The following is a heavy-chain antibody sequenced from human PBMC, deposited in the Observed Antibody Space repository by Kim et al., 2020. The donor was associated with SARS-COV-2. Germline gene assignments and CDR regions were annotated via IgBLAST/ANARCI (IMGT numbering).Heavy chain of an antibody. CDR1: GFTFGDSV. Sequence: GGSLRLSCAASGFTFGDSVMHWFRQAPGKGLEWVALVSGDGATTYYADSVKGRFTISRDNSKDSLSLHMNSLRIEDTASYYCSKASGWLPRYWGQGTLVTVDS. V-gene: IGHV3-43*02. CDR3: SKASGWLPRY. J-gene: IGHJ4*02. CDR2: VSGDGATT. D-gene: IGHD6-19*01.